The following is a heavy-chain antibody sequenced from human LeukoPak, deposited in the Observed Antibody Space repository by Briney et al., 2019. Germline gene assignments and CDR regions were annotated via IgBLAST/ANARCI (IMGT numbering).Heavy chain of an antibody. CDR1: GFTVSSNY. J-gene: IGHJ4*02. D-gene: IGHD4-11*01. Sequence: GGSLRLSCAASGFTVSSNYMSWVRQAPGKGLEWVSVIYSGGSTYYADSVKGRFTISRDNSKNTLYLQMNSLRAEDTAVYYCARGSDYLAPPDYWGQGTLVTVSS. CDR2: IYSGGST. V-gene: IGHV3-53*01. CDR3: ARGSDYLAPPDY.